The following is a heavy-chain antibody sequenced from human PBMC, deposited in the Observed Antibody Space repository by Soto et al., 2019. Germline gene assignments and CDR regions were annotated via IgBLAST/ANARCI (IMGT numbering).Heavy chain of an antibody. Sequence: EVQLVESGGGLVQPGGSLRLSCAASGFTFSAHYMDWVPQAPGKGLEWVGRIKNKANSYTTEYAASVEGRFTISREDSQNSLYLQMNSLKTEDTAVYYCARVSLVGPSGGRYFDYWGQGSQVAVSS. CDR2: IKNKANSYTT. J-gene: IGHJ4*02. CDR3: ARVSLVGPSGGRYFDY. V-gene: IGHV3-72*01. D-gene: IGHD1-26*01. CDR1: GFTFSAHY.